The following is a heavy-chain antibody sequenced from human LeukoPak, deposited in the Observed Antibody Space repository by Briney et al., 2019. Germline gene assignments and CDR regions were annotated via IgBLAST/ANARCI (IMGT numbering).Heavy chain of an antibody. CDR3: ARFTSGYYNWFDP. J-gene: IGHJ5*02. V-gene: IGHV3-48*01. CDR1: GFTFSSYS. D-gene: IGHD3-3*01. CDR2: ISSSSSTI. Sequence: GGSLRLSCADSGFTFSSYSMNWVRQAPGKGLEWVSYISSSSSTIYYADSVKGRFTISRDNAKNSLYLQMNSLRAEDTAVYYCARFTSGYYNWFDPWGQGTLVTVSS.